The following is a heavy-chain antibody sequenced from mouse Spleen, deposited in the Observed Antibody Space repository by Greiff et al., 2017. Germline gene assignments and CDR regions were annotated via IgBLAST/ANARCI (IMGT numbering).Heavy chain of an antibody. J-gene: IGHJ2*01. CDR1: GYSITSGYY. CDR3: ARKASYYSNSFDY. Sequence: ESGPGLVKPSQSLSLTCSVTGYSITSGYYWNWIRQFPGNKLEWMGYISYDGSNNYNPSLKNRISITRDTSKNQFFLKLNSVTTEDTATYYCARKASYYSNSFDYWGQGTTLTVSS. V-gene: IGHV3-6*01. D-gene: IGHD2-5*01. CDR2: ISYDGSN.